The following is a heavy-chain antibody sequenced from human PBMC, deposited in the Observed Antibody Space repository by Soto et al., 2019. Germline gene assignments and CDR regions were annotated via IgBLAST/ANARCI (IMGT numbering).Heavy chain of an antibody. D-gene: IGHD6-19*01. V-gene: IGHV1-18*01. CDR2: ISAYNGNT. Sequence: GASVKVSCKASGYTFTSYGISWVRQAPGQGLEWMGWISAYNGNTNYAQKLQGRVTMTTDTSTSTAYMELRSLRSDDTAVYYCARDRYFRYGSGWYGGGDFDYWGQGTLVTVSS. J-gene: IGHJ4*02. CDR3: ARDRYFRYGSGWYGGGDFDY. CDR1: GYTFTSYG.